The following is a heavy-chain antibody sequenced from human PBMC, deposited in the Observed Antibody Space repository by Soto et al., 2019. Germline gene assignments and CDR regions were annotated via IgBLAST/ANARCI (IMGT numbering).Heavy chain of an antibody. CDR3: ARDRGAYGMDV. V-gene: IGHV1-18*01. J-gene: IGHJ6*02. CDR2: ISAYNGNT. CDR1: GYTFTSYG. Sequence: QVQLVQSEAEVKKPGASVKVSCKASGYTFTSYGISWVRHAPGQGLEWMGWISAYNGNTNYAQKLQGRVTMTTDTFTSTAYMELRSLRSDDTAVYYCARDRGAYGMDVWGQGTTVTVSS.